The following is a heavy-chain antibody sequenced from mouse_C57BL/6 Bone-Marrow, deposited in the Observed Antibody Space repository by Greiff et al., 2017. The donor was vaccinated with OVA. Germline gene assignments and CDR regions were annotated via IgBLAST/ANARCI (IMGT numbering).Heavy chain of an antibody. CDR1: GFTFSSYA. CDR2: ISSGGDYI. V-gene: IGHV5-9-1*02. D-gene: IGHD1-1*01. CDR3: TRVITTVVATDYAMDY. Sequence: EVMLVESGEGLVKPGGSLKLSCAASGFTFSSYAMSWVRQTPEKRLEWVAYISSGGDYIYYADTVKGRFTISRDNARNTLYLQMSSLKSEDTAMYYCTRVITTVVATDYAMDYWGQGTSVTVSS. J-gene: IGHJ4*01.